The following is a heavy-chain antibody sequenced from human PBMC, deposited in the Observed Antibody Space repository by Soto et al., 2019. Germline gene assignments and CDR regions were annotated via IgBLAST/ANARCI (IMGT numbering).Heavy chain of an antibody. CDR3: ARLLAAAGTRYYYGMYV. CDR1: GGTFSSYA. CDR2: IIPIFGTA. Sequence: ASVKVSCKASGGTFSSYAISWVRQAPGQGLEWMGGIIPIFGTANYAQKFQGRVTITADESTSTAYMELSSLRSEDTAVYYCARLLAAAGTRYYYGMYVWGQWTTVTVSS. D-gene: IGHD6-13*01. V-gene: IGHV1-69*13. J-gene: IGHJ6*02.